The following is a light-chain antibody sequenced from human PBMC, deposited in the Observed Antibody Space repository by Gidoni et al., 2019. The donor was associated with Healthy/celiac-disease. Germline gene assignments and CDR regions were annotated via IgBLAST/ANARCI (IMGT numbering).Light chain of an antibody. CDR1: QSVSSGY. Sequence: EIVLTQSPGTLSLSPGERATLSCRASQSVSSGYLAWDQQKPGQAPRLLIYGASSRATGIPDRFSGSGSGTDFTLTISRLEPEDFAVYYCQQYGSSPPITFGQGTRLEIK. V-gene: IGKV3-20*01. CDR3: QQYGSSPPIT. CDR2: GAS. J-gene: IGKJ5*01.